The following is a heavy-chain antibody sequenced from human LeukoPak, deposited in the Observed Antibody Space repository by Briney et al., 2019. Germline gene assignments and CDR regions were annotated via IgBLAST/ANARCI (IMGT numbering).Heavy chain of an antibody. CDR1: GFTFDDYA. V-gene: IGHV3-43*02. CDR2: INENGDIA. J-gene: IGHJ4*02. CDR3: ARDKIVGASKFDY. D-gene: IGHD1-26*01. Sequence: GGSLRLSCSASGFTFDDYAMHWVRQGPGKSLEWVSLINENGDIAYYGDSVRGRFTVSRDNAKNSLYLQMNSLRAEDTAIYYCARDKIVGASKFDYWGQGTLVTVSS.